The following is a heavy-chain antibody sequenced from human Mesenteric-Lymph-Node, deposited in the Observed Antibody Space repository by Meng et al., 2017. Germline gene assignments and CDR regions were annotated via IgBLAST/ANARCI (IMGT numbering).Heavy chain of an antibody. CDR3: ARDGSGYYNWFDP. CDR2: INPNSGDT. D-gene: IGHD3-22*01. J-gene: IGHJ5*02. Sequence: QVRPRESGAGVEEPGASVPVTCKTSGYTFTGYYIHWLRQAPGQVPELMGRINPNSGDTNYATKFHDRVTVTRDTSISTAYMELSSLRSDDTAVYYCARDGSGYYNWFDPWGQGSLVTVSS. CDR1: GYTFTGYY. V-gene: IGHV1-2*06.